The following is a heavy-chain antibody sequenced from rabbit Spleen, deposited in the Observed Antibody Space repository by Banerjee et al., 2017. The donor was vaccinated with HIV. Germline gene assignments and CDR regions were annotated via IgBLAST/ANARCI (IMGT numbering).Heavy chain of an antibody. CDR2: IAGSGSGFT. V-gene: IGHV1S40*01. J-gene: IGHJ4*01. CDR3: ARDLVAVIGWNFNL. D-gene: IGHD1-1*01. Sequence: QSLEESGGDLVKPGASLTLTCTASGFSFSSNDYMCWVRQAPGKGLEWISCIAGSGSGFTYSATWAKGRFPCSKTSSTTVTLQMTSLTAADTGTYLCARDLVAVIGWNFNLWGPGTLVTVS. CDR1: GFSFSSNDY.